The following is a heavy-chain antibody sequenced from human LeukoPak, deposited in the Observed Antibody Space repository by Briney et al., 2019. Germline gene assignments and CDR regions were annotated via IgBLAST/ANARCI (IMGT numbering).Heavy chain of an antibody. Sequence: GRSLRLSCAASGFTFSSYGMHWVRQAPGKGLEWVAVIWYDGSNKYYADSVKGRFTISRDNSKNTLYLQMNSLRAEDTAVYYCARDRDSYGYGLYYFDYWSQGTLVTVSS. D-gene: IGHD5-18*01. CDR2: IWYDGSNK. J-gene: IGHJ4*02. CDR3: ARDRDSYGYGLYYFDY. CDR1: GFTFSSYG. V-gene: IGHV3-33*01.